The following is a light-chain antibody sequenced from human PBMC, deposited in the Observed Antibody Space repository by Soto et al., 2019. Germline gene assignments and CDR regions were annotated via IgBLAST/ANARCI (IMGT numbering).Light chain of an antibody. CDR2: DVN. V-gene: IGLV2-14*03. J-gene: IGLJ2*01. CDR1: SSDVGAYNY. CDR3: CSYTTSSTRV. Sequence: QSALTQPASVSGSPGQSITISCTGTSSDVGAYNYVSWYQQHPGKAPKLMIYDVNNRPSGVSNRFSGSKSGNTASLTISGLQADDEADYHCCSYTTSSTRVFGGGTKVTVL.